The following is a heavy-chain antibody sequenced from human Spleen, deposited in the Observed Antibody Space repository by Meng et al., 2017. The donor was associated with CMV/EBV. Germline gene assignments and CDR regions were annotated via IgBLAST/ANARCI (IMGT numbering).Heavy chain of an antibody. CDR1: GFTFSTFG. CDR2: ISSSSSHV. D-gene: IGHD1-26*01. CDR3: ARGRRGGTYYFDY. J-gene: IGHJ4*02. Sequence: GGSLRLSCVVSGFTFSTFGMNWVRQTPGKGLEWDSSISSSSSHVHYADSVKGRFTVSRDNAGSSLFLQMNSLRVEDTGVYYCARGRRGGTYYFDYWGQGALVTVSS. V-gene: IGHV3-21*06.